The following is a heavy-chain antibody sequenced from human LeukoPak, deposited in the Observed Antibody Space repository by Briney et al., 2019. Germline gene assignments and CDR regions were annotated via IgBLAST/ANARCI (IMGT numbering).Heavy chain of an antibody. D-gene: IGHD5-12*01. J-gene: IGHJ4*02. V-gene: IGHV1-8*01. CDR3: ARRRYSGYDLFDY. CDR1: GYTFTSYD. Sequence: ASVKVSCKASGYTFTSYDINWVRRATGQGLEWMGWMNPNSGNTGYAQKFQGRVTITRNTSISTAYMELSSLRSEDTAVYYCARRRYSGYDLFDYWGQGTLVTVSS. CDR2: MNPNSGNT.